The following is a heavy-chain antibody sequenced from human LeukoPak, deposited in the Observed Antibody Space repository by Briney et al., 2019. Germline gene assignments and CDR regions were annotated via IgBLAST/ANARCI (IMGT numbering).Heavy chain of an antibody. D-gene: IGHD3-10*01. J-gene: IGHJ4*02. CDR1: GGSFSAYY. Sequence: SETLSLTCAVYGGSFSAYYWSWVRQPPGKGLEWIGEINHSGSTNYKPSLKSRVTISVDTSKNQFSLRLSSVTAADTAVYYCARFTLVRGVMIDYWGQGTLVTVSS. CDR2: INHSGST. CDR3: ARFTLVRGVMIDY. V-gene: IGHV4-34*01.